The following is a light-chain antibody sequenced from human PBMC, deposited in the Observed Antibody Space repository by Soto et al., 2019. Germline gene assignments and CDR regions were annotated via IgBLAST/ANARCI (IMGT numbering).Light chain of an antibody. CDR2: AAS. CDR3: LQHHSYPIT. Sequence: DIQMTQSPSAMSASVGDRVTITCRASQGISSYLAWFQXKQGKVPKRXIYAASSLQSGVTSRFSGSGSGTELTITISSLRPEDCETYDCLQHHSYPITFGQGTRLEIK. CDR1: QGISSY. J-gene: IGKJ5*01. V-gene: IGKV1-17*03.